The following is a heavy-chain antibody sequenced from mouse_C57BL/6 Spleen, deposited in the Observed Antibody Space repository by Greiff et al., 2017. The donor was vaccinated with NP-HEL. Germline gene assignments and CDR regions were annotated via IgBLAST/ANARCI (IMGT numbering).Heavy chain of an antibody. V-gene: IGHV5-4*01. CDR1: GFTFSSYA. J-gene: IGHJ2*01. CDR2: ISDGGSYT. CDR3: ARGGLGYYFDY. Sequence: DVHLVESGGGLVKPGGSLKLSCAASGFTFSSYAMSWVRQTPEKRLEWVATISDGGSYTYYPDNVKGRFTISRDNAKNNLYLQMSHLKSEDTAMYYCARGGLGYYFDYWGQGTTLTVSS. D-gene: IGHD3-1*01.